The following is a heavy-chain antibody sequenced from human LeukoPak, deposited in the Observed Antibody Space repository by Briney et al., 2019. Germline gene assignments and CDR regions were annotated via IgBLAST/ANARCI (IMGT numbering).Heavy chain of an antibody. CDR3: ASLLWFGETLADRYFDL. J-gene: IGHJ2*01. V-gene: IGHV4-38-2*02. CDR2: IYHSGST. Sequence: SETLSLTCTVSGYSISSGYYRGWIRQPPGKGLEWIGSIYHSGSTYYNPSLKSRVTISVDTSKNQFSLKLSSVTAADTAVYYCASLLWFGETLADRYFDLWGRGTLVTVSS. D-gene: IGHD3-10*01. CDR1: GYSISSGYY.